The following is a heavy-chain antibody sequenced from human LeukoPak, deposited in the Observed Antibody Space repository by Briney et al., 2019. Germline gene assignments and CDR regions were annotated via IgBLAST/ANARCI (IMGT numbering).Heavy chain of an antibody. J-gene: IGHJ4*02. V-gene: IGHV3-30*18. CDR3: AKVDTAMVRSFIRPSTPYYYFDY. D-gene: IGHD5-18*01. CDR2: ISYDGSNK. Sequence: GGSLRLSCAASGFTFSSYGMHWVRQAPGKGLEWVAVISYDGSNKYYADSVKGRFTISRDNSKNTLYLQMNSLRAEDTAVYYCAKVDTAMVRSFIRPSTPYYYFDYWGQGTLVTVSS. CDR1: GFTFSSYG.